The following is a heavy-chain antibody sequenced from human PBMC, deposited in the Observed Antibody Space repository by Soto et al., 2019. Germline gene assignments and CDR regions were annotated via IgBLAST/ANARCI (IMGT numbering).Heavy chain of an antibody. V-gene: IGHV3-33*01. CDR1: GFTFSSYG. CDR2: IWYDGSNK. CDR3: ARGLGDPFGAFDI. J-gene: IGHJ3*02. Sequence: QVQLVESGGGVVQPGRSLRLSCAASGFTFSSYGMHWVRQAPGKGLEWVAVIWYDGSNKYYADSVKGRFTISRDNSKNTLYLQMNSLRAEDTAVDYCARGLGDPFGAFDIWGQGTMVTVSS. D-gene: IGHD4-17*01.